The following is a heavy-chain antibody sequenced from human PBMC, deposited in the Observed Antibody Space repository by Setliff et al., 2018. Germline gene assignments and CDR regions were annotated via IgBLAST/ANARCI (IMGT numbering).Heavy chain of an antibody. CDR2: ISSSSSTI. J-gene: IGHJ6*03. Sequence: GGSLRLSCAASGFTFDIYSMSWVRQAPGKGLEWVSDISSSSSTIYYADSVKGRFTISRDNAQNSLYLQMNSLRAEDTAVYYCARSYNFWSGPALDVWGKGTTVTVS. D-gene: IGHD3-3*01. CDR3: ARSYNFWSGPALDV. CDR1: GFTFDIYS. V-gene: IGHV3-48*01.